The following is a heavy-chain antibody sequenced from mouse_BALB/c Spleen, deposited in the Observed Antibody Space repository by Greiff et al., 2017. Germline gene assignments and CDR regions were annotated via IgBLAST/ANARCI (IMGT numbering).Heavy chain of an antibody. CDR1: GYNFTSYW. Sequence: QVQLQQPGAELVKPGTSVKLSCKASGYNFTSYWINWVKLRPGQGLEWIGDIYPGSGSTNYNEKFKSKATLTVDTSSSTAYMQLSSLASEDSALYYCAREGDWGQGTTLTVSS. D-gene: IGHD3-3*01. CDR2: IYPGSGST. V-gene: IGHV1-55*01. J-gene: IGHJ2*01. CDR3: AREGD.